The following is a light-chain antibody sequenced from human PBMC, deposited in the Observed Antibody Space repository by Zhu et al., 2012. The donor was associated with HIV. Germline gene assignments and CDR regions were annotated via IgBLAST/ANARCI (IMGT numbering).Light chain of an antibody. V-gene: IGKV3-20*01. CDR2: GAS. CDR3: QQRNSNWFT. CDR1: QSISSTY. Sequence: EIVLTQSPGTLSLSPGERATLSCRASQSISSTYLAWYQQKPGQAPRLLIYGASSRATGIPDRFSGSGSGTDFTLTISRLEPEDSAVYYCQQRNSNWFTFGGGTKVEIK. J-gene: IGKJ4*01.